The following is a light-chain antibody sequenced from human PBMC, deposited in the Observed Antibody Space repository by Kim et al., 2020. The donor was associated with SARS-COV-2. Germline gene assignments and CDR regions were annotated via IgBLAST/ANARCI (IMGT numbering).Light chain of an antibody. CDR3: QSADSTDTYVL. CDR1: TLSKKY. CDR2: KDN. J-gene: IGLJ2*01. Sequence: PGQTATITCSGETLSKKYADWYQKKPGLAPVLIIYKDNQRPSGIPERFSGASSGTTVTLTISGVQAEDEADYYCQSADSTDTYVLFGGGTQLTVL. V-gene: IGLV3-25*03.